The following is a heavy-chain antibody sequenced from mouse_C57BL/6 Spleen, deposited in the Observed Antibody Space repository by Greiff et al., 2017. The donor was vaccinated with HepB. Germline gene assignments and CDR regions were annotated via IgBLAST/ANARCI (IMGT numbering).Heavy chain of an antibody. J-gene: IGHJ4*01. V-gene: IGHV2-5*01. D-gene: IGHD2-5*01. CDR1: GFSLTSYG. CDR2: IWRGGST. Sequence: VQLQQSGPGLVQPSQSLSITCTVSGFSLTSYGVHWVRQSPGKGLEWLGVIWRGGSTDYNAAFMSRLSITKDNSKSQVFFKMNSLQADDTAIYYCAKNNYSNSYYAMDYWGQGTSVTVSS. CDR3: AKNNYSNSYYAMDY.